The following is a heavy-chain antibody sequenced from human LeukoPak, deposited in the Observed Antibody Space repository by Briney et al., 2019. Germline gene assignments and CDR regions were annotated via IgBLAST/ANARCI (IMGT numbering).Heavy chain of an antibody. CDR2: ISYDGSNK. Sequence: GGSLRLSCAASGFTFSSYAMHWVRQAPGKGLEWVAVISYDGSNKYYADSVKGRFTISRDNSKNTLYLQMNSLRAEDTAVYYCARDSSVAAGNRYFDYWGQGTLVTVSS. V-gene: IGHV3-30-3*01. J-gene: IGHJ4*02. CDR3: ARDSSVAAGNRYFDY. D-gene: IGHD6-13*01. CDR1: GFTFSSYA.